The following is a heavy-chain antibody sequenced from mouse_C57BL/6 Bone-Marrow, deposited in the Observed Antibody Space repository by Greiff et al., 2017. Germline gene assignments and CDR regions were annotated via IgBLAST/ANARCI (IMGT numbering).Heavy chain of an antibody. D-gene: IGHD2-4*01. J-gene: IGHJ3*01. Sequence: EVQLVESGGGLVKPGGSLKLSCAASGFTFSSYAMSWVRQTPEKRLEWVATISDGGSYTYYPDNVKGRCTISRDNAKNNLYLQMSHLKSEDTAMDDCARDHYEYDNFAYWGQGTLVTVSA. V-gene: IGHV5-4*01. CDR1: GFTFSSYA. CDR3: ARDHYEYDNFAY. CDR2: ISDGGSYT.